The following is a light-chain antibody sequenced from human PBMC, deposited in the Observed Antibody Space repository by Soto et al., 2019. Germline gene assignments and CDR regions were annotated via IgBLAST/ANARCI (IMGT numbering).Light chain of an antibody. CDR1: SSDVGSYNL. J-gene: IGLJ1*01. CDR2: VVS. CDR3: CSYAGSSTLGGV. Sequence: QSVLTQPASVSGSPGQSITISCTGTSSDVGSYNLVSWYQQHPGKAHKLMIYVVSKRPSGVSNRFSGSKSGNTASLTISGLQAEDEADYYCCSYAGSSTLGGVFGTGTKVTVL. V-gene: IGLV2-23*02.